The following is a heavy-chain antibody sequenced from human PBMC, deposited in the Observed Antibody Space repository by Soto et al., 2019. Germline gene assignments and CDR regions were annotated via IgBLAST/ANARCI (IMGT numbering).Heavy chain of an antibody. CDR3: ARPLRDRNYYYGMAV. J-gene: IGHJ6*02. V-gene: IGHV1-69*01. CDR1: GGTFSKYA. Sequence: QVQLVQSGAEMQQPGASVRVSCKASGGTFSKYAFSWVRQAPGQGLEWLGGTIPMFGTPNYAQKFQGRVASAADEWTATVYMELSSLRSEDTAVYFCARPLRDRNYYYGMAVWGQGTTVTVSS. D-gene: IGHD3-22*01. CDR2: TIPMFGTP.